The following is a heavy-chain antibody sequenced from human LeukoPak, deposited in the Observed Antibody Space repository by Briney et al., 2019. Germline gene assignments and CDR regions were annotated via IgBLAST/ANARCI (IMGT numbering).Heavy chain of an antibody. J-gene: IGHJ4*02. CDR3: ATKEGYKEY. Sequence: PSETLSLTCTVSGGSISNHYWSWIRQPPGKGLEWIGYIYYSGSTNYNPSLKSRVTISVDTSKNQFSLKLSSVTAADTAVYYCATKEGYKEYWGQGTLVTVSS. CDR2: IYYSGST. V-gene: IGHV4-59*11. CDR1: GGSISNHY. D-gene: IGHD5-18*01.